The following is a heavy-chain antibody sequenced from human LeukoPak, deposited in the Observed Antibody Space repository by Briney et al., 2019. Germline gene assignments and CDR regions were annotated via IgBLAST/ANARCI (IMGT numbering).Heavy chain of an antibody. V-gene: IGHV4-30-4*01. CDR2: IYYSGSA. D-gene: IGHD1-26*01. CDR1: GGSISSGDYY. CDR3: ARSNALGAFDY. J-gene: IGHJ4*02. Sequence: SETLSLTCTVSGGSISSGDYYWSWIRQPPGKGLEWIGYIYYSGSAYYNPSLKSRVTISVDTSKNQFSLKLSSVTAADTAVYYCARSNALGAFDYWGQGTLVTVSS.